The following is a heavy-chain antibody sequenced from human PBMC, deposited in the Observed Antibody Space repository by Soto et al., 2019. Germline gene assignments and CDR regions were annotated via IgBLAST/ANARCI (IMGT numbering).Heavy chain of an antibody. D-gene: IGHD1-1*01. V-gene: IGHV1-24*01. Sequence: ASVKVSCKXSGHSLTEVSMYWVRQAPGKGLEWMGGYDPEEAKTIFAQNFQGRATMTEDTSTDTVYMELSGLTSEDTAVYYCATLDFLLDYWGQGTLVTVSS. J-gene: IGHJ4*02. CDR3: ATLDFLLDY. CDR1: GHSLTEVS. CDR2: YDPEEAKT.